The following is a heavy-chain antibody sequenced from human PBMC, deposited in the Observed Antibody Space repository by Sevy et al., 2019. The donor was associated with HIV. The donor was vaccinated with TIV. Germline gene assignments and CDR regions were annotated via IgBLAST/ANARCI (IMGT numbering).Heavy chain of an antibody. V-gene: IGHV3-11*01. D-gene: IGHD4-17*01. CDR3: ARDVRTTVTKYYGMDV. J-gene: IGHJ6*02. CDR2: ISSSGSTI. CDR1: GFTFSDYY. Sequence: GGSLRLSCAASGFTFSDYYMSWIRQAPGKGLEWVSYISSSGSTIYYADSVKGRFPISRDNAKNSLYLQMNSLRAEDTAVYYCARDVRTTVTKYYGMDVWGQGTTVTVSS.